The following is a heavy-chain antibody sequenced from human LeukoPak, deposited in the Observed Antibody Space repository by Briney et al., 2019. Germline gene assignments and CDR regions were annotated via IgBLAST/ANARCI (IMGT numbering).Heavy chain of an antibody. CDR2: INHSGST. CDR3: ARISGYSSSWYIWFDP. D-gene: IGHD6-13*01. V-gene: IGHV4-34*01. CDR1: GGSFSGYY. Sequence: SETLSLTCAVYGGSFSGYYWSWIRQPPGKGLEWIGEINHSGSTNYNPSLKSRVTISVDTSKNQFSLKLSSVTAADTAVYYRARISGYSSSWYIWFDPWGQGTLVTVSS. J-gene: IGHJ5*02.